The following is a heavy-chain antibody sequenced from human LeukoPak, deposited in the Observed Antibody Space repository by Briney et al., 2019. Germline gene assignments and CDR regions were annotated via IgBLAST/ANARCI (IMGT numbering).Heavy chain of an antibody. CDR2: IYHSGTT. CDR3: ATRVVPLEGEECAFIGAY. V-gene: IGHV4-38-2*01. CDR1: DYPISRNYF. J-gene: IGHJ4*02. Sequence: SETESLTCAVSDYPISRNYFWGWIRQPPGKGLEWIGGIYHSGTTYYNPSLKSRVTLFLDTSKNQFSLKLSSVSAADTAMYFCATRVVPLEGEECAFIGAYWGPGILVTVSS. D-gene: IGHD2-15*01.